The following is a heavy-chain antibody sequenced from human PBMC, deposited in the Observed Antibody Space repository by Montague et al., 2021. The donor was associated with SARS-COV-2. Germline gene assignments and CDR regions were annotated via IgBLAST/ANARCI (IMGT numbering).Heavy chain of an antibody. Sequence: SETLSLTCAVYGGSFSGYHWNWIRQPPGKGLEWIGEINHGGITNYNPSLKSRLTISADTSKNQFSLKPTSVAAADTAVYYCARLRDGAVPSPILGVGPYYSYYFIDVWGKGTTVTVSS. CDR1: GGSFSGYH. D-gene: IGHD3-10*01. CDR2: INHGGIT. CDR3: ARLRDGAVPSPILGVGPYYSYYFIDV. J-gene: IGHJ6*03. V-gene: IGHV4-34*01.